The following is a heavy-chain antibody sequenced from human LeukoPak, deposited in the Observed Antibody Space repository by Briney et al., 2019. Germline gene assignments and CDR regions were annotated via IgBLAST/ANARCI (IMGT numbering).Heavy chain of an antibody. CDR1: GGSISSSSYY. CDR3: ARHAPSYYYDSSGYWAFDI. D-gene: IGHD3-22*01. J-gene: IGHJ3*02. Sequence: PSETLSLTCTVSGGSISSSSYYWGWIRQPPGTGLEWIGSIYYSGSTYYNPSLKSRVTISVDTSKNQFSLKLSSVTAADAAVYYCARHAPSYYYDSSGYWAFDIWGQGTMVTVSS. CDR2: IYYSGST. V-gene: IGHV4-39*01.